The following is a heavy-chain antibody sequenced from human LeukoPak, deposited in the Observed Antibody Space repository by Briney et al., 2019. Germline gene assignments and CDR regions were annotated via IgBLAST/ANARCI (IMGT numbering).Heavy chain of an antibody. Sequence: GGSLRLSCAASGFTFNNVWMNWGRQAPGKGLEWVGRIRSKTNGGTTEYAAPVKGRFTILRDDSKNTLYLQMNSLKTEDTAVYYCMLGSGSYDSSDFDYWGQGTLVTVSS. D-gene: IGHD3-22*01. CDR3: MLGSGSYDSSDFDY. J-gene: IGHJ4*02. CDR1: GFTFNNVW. V-gene: IGHV3-15*07. CDR2: IRSKTNGGTT.